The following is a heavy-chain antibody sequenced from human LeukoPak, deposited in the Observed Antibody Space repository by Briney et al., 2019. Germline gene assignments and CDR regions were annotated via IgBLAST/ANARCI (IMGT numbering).Heavy chain of an antibody. CDR1: GGSLRTYY. J-gene: IGHJ3*02. CDR3: ARIYGYAFDI. V-gene: IGHV4-4*07. Sequence: SETLSLTCTVSGGSLRTYYWTWIRQAAGRGLEWIARVYSTGSTNYNPSLKSRVTMSVDTSKDQFSLHLSSVTAADTAVYYCARIYGYAFDIWGQGTMVIVSA. D-gene: IGHD5-18*01. CDR2: VYSTGST.